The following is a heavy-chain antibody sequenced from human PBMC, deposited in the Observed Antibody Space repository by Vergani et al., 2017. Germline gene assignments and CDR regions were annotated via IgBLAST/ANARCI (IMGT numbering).Heavy chain of an antibody. D-gene: IGHD4-17*01. V-gene: IGHV3-30*04. CDR3: ARGASGDYVSSFDY. J-gene: IGHJ4*02. CDR1: GFTFGDHG. CDR2: ISNDGRHT. Sequence: QVQLVESGGGVVQPGRSLRLSCAASGFTFGDHGIHWVRRAPGKGLEWVALISNDGRHTYYADSVRGRFSISRDNSKNTLYLQMNSLRAEDTAVYYCARGASGDYVSSFDYWGQGTLVTVSS.